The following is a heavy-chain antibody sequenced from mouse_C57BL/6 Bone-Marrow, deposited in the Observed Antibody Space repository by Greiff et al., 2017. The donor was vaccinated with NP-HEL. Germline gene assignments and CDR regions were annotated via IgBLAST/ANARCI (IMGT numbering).Heavy chain of an antibody. CDR1: GFNIKDYY. CDR3: TTWGLRLREGFAY. D-gene: IGHD3-2*02. Sequence: EVQLQQSGAELVRPGASVKLSCTASGFNIKDYYMHWVKQRPEQGLEWIGRIDPEDGDTEYAPKFQGKATMTADTSSNTAYLQLSSLTSEDTAVYYCTTWGLRLREGFAYWGQGTLVTVSA. J-gene: IGHJ3*01. V-gene: IGHV14-1*01. CDR2: IDPEDGDT.